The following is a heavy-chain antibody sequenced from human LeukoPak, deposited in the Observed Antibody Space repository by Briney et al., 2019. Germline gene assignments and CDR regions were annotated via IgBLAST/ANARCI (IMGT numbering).Heavy chain of an antibody. CDR1: GFTFSSYW. CDR3: ARDPLTGDGYYFDY. Sequence: GALRLSCAASGFTFSSYWMSWVRQAPGKGLEWVANIKQDGSEKYYVDSVKGRFTISGDNAKNSLYLQMNSLRAEDTAVYYCARDPLTGDGYYFDYWGQGTLVTVSS. CDR2: IKQDGSEK. V-gene: IGHV3-7*03. J-gene: IGHJ4*02. D-gene: IGHD7-27*01.